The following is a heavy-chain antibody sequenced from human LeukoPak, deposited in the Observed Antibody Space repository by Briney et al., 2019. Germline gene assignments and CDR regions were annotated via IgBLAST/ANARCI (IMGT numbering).Heavy chain of an antibody. CDR2: ISSSSSYI. J-gene: IGHJ4*02. CDR3: ARDMYSSSTYYFDY. Sequence: GSLRLSCAASGFTFSSYGMHWVRQAPGKGLEWVSSISSSSSYIYYADSVKGRFTISRDNAKNSLYLQMNSLRAEDTAVYYCARDMYSSSTYYFDYWGQGTLVTVSS. V-gene: IGHV3-21*01. D-gene: IGHD6-6*01. CDR1: GFTFSSYG.